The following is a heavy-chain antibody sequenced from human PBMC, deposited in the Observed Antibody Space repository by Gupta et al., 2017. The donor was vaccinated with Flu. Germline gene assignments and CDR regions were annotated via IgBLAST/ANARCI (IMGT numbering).Heavy chain of an antibody. D-gene: IGHD6-19*01. J-gene: IGHJ2*01. Sequence: EVQLLESGGGLAQPGGSLRLSCAASGFTFSSDAMSWVRQAPGKGLEWVSAIRGSGGSTNYADSVKGRFTISSDNSKNTLYLQVNSLRGGATAVYYCAKDGGGRGWYEWYFDLWGRGTLVTVSS. V-gene: IGHV3-23*01. CDR2: IRGSGGST. CDR1: GFTFSSDA. CDR3: AKDGGGRGWYEWYFDL.